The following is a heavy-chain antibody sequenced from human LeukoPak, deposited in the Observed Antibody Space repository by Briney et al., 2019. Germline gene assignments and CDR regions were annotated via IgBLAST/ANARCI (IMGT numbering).Heavy chain of an antibody. D-gene: IGHD1-7*01. CDR1: GFTFSSSA. CDR3: AKEGGTGTRFDY. J-gene: IGHJ4*02. Sequence: PGGSLRLSCAASGFTFSSSAMSWVRQAPGKGLYWFSAISGSDTGTYYADSVKGRITISRDNSKNTLYLQMNSLGAEDTAVYYCAKEGGTGTRFDYWRQGPLVPVSS. V-gene: IGHV3-23*01. CDR2: ISGSDTGT.